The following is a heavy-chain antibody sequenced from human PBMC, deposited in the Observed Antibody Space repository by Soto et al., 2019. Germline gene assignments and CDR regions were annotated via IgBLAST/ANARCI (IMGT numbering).Heavy chain of an antibody. Sequence: SETLSLTCDVSGFSMKTGYYWGWIRQPPGKGLEWIGAIYHSGTTYVNPSLKSRVTMSVDTSKNQFSLRLTSVAAADTAVYYCARGMNPQDYWGQGTLVTVSS. CDR3: ARGMNPQDY. CDR1: GFSMKTGYY. V-gene: IGHV4-38-2*01. CDR2: IYHSGTT. J-gene: IGHJ4*02.